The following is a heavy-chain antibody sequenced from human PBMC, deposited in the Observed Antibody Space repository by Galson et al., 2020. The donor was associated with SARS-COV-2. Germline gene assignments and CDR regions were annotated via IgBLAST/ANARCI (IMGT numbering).Heavy chain of an antibody. J-gene: IGHJ4*02. CDR2: IYYSGST. Sequence: SETLSLTCTVSGGTISSSNNYWGCNRQPPGQGLAWNGSIYYSGSTYYNPSHKRRVTISVDTTKNQFCLKLSSVTDEDTAVYYCVRHYDSLTGYCTLFDYLCQGTLVTVSS. CDR1: GGTISSSNNY. D-gene: IGHD3-9*01. V-gene: IGHV4-39*01. CDR3: VRHYDSLTGYCTLFDY.